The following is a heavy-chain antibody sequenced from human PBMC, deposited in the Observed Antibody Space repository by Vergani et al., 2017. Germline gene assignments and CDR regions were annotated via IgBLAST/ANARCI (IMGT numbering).Heavy chain of an antibody. Sequence: EVQLVESGGGLVKPGGSLRLSCAASGFTFSSYSMNWVRQAPGKGLEWVSSISSSSSYIYYADSVKGRFTIARDNDKNSLYLQMNSLRAEDTAVYYCARVGIVLNTKGGFDPGGQGTLVTVSS. J-gene: IGHJ5*02. V-gene: IGHV3-21*01. CDR1: GFTFSSYS. CDR2: ISSSSSYI. CDR3: ARVGIVLNTKGGFDP. D-gene: IGHD2-8*01.